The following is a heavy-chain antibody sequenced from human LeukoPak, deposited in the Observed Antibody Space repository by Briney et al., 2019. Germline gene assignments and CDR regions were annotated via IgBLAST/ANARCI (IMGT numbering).Heavy chain of an antibody. Sequence: SGTLSLTCTVSGDSISNYYWSWIRQPAGKGLEWVGRIYSTGSTNYNPSLKSRVIMSVDTSKKQFSLKLSSVTAADTAVYYCARHKSSGWYYFDYWGQGTLVTVSS. J-gene: IGHJ4*02. V-gene: IGHV4-4*07. CDR2: IYSTGST. CDR3: ARHKSSGWYYFDY. CDR1: GDSISNYY. D-gene: IGHD6-19*01.